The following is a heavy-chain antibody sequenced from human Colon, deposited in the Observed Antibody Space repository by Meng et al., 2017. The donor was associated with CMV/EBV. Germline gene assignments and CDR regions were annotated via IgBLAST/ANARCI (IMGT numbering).Heavy chain of an antibody. J-gene: IGHJ4*02. D-gene: IGHD3-16*01. Sequence: GESLKISCAASGFTFSSYGMHWVRQAPGKGLEWVAFIRYDGSNKYYADSVKGRFTISRDNSKNTLYLQMNSLRAEDTAVYYCAKVGVGDRHFDYWGQGTLVTVSS. CDR3: AKVGVGDRHFDY. CDR2: IRYDGSNK. V-gene: IGHV3-30*02. CDR1: GFTFSSYG.